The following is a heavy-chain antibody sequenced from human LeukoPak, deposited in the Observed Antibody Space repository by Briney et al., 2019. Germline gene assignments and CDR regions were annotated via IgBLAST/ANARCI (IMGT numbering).Heavy chain of an antibody. CDR3: ARDYYGSGSWDY. CDR1: GFTFSSYA. J-gene: IGHJ4*02. D-gene: IGHD3-10*01. V-gene: IGHV3-23*01. CDR2: ISGSGGST. Sequence: GASLRLSCAASGFTFSSYAMSWVRQAPGKGLEWVSAISGSGGSTYYADSVKGRFTISRDNSKNTLYLQMNSLRAEDTAVYYCARDYYGSGSWDYWGQGTLVTVSS.